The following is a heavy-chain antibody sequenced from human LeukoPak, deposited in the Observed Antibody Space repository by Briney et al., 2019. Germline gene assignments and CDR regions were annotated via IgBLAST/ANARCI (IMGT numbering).Heavy chain of an antibody. J-gene: IGHJ4*02. D-gene: IGHD3-16*01. Sequence: ASVKVSCKASGYTFTGYYMHWVRQAPGQGLEGMGWINPNSGDTKYAQNFQGRVTMTRDTSIGTAYMELSRLRSDDTAVYYCATQRGSYLWGTDFDYWGQGTLVTVSS. CDR2: INPNSGDT. V-gene: IGHV1-2*02. CDR3: ATQRGSYLWGTDFDY. CDR1: GYTFTGYY.